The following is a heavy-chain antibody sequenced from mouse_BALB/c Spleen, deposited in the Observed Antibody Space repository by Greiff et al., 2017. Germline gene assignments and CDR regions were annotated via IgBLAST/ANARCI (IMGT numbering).Heavy chain of an antibody. D-gene: IGHD2-10*02. CDR2: IWGDGST. CDR1: GFSLTGYG. Sequence: QVQLKESGPGLVAPSQSLSITCTVSGFSLTGYGVNWVRQPPGKGLEWLGMIWGDGSTDYNSALKSRLSISKDNSKSQVFLKMNSLQTDDTARYYCARASYGNYGRNAMDYWGQGTSVTVSS. CDR3: ARASYGNYGRNAMDY. J-gene: IGHJ4*01. V-gene: IGHV2-6-7*01.